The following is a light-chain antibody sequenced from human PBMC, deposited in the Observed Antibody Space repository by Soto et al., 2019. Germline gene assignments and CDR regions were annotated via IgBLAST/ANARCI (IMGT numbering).Light chain of an antibody. CDR3: QHYNSYSEA. Sequence: DIQRTQSPSSLSASVGDRVTIACRSSQSISSYLNWYQQKPGKAPKLLIYTTSSLEGGVPSRFSGSGSGTEFTLTISGLQPDDFATYYCQHYNSYSEAFGQGTKVDI. V-gene: IGKV1-5*03. J-gene: IGKJ1*01. CDR1: QSISSY. CDR2: TTS.